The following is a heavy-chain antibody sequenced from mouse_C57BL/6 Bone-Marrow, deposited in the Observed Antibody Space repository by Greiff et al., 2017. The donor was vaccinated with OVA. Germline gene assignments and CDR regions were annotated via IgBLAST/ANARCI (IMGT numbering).Heavy chain of an antibody. D-gene: IGHD1-1*01. CDR3: ARSFHYYGSSYWYFDV. CDR1: GYTFTNYW. J-gene: IGHJ1*03. CDR2: IYPGGGYT. V-gene: IGHV1-63*01. Sequence: QVQLKQSGAELVRPGTSVKMSCKASGYTFTNYWIGWAKQRPGHGLEWIGDIYPGGGYTNYNEKFKGKATLTADKSSSTAYMQFSSLTSEDSAIYYCARSFHYYGSSYWYFDVWGTGTTVTVSS.